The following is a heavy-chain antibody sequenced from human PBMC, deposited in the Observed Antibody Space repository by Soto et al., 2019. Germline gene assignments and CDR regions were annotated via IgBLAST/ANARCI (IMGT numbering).Heavy chain of an antibody. J-gene: IGHJ6*02. V-gene: IGHV2-5*02. D-gene: IGHD6-13*01. Sequence: QITLKESGPTLVKPTQTLTLTCTFSGFSLSTSGVGVGWIRQPPGKAREWLGVIYWDDDKRYSTSLKSRLTITKDTSKNQVVLTMTNMDPVDTATYYCVHRASAAAGYGMDVWGQGTTVTVSS. CDR2: IYWDDDK. CDR1: GFSLSTSGVG. CDR3: VHRASAAAGYGMDV.